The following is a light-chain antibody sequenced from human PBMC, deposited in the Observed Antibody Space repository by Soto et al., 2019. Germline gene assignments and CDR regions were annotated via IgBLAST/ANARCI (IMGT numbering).Light chain of an antibody. V-gene: IGLV2-11*01. J-gene: IGLJ1*01. CDR3: CSYAGSYPFGV. Sequence: QSALTQPRSVSGSPGQSVTISCTGTSSDVGGYNYVSWYQQHPGKAPKLMIYDVSKRPSGVPDRFSGSKSGNTASLTISGLQAEDEADYYCCSYAGSYPFGVLGTGTKVTVL. CDR2: DVS. CDR1: SSDVGGYNY.